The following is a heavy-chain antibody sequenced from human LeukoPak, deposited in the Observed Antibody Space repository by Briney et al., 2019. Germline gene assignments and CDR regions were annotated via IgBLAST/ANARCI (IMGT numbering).Heavy chain of an antibody. CDR2: ISGSGGST. CDR1: GFTFSSYA. J-gene: IGHJ5*02. Sequence: PGGSLRLSCAASGFTFSSYAMSWVRQAPGKGLEWVSAISGSGGSTYYADSVKGRFTISRDSSKNTLYLQMNSLRAEDTAVYYCAKGRLNCVEKNWFDPWGQGTLVTVSS. V-gene: IGHV3-23*01. CDR3: AKGRLNCVEKNWFDP. D-gene: IGHD1-20*01.